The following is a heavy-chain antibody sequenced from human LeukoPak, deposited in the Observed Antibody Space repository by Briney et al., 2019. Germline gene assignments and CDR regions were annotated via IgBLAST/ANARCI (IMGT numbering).Heavy chain of an antibody. V-gene: IGHV3-7*01. D-gene: IGHD3-22*01. CDR1: GFTFSKSW. Sequence: GGSLRLSCAASGFTFSKSWMTWVRQAPGKGLEWVGNINEDGSKKYQVDSVKGRFTISRDNANNTLSLQMNSLRPEDTGVYYCARAPSEIGGYYPEYFRHWGQGTLVTVSS. CDR2: INEDGSKK. CDR3: ARAPSEIGGYYPEYFRH. J-gene: IGHJ1*01.